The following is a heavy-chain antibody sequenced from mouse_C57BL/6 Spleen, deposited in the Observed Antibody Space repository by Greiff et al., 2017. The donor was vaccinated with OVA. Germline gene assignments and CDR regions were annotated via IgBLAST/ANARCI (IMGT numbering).Heavy chain of an antibody. CDR1: GFTFSSYA. J-gene: IGHJ1*03. V-gene: IGHV5-4*01. D-gene: IGHD1-1*01. CDR3: ASTTVVAHWYFDV. Sequence: EVQVVESGGGLVKPGGSLKLSCEASGFTFSSYAMSWVRQTPEKRLEWVATISDGGSYTYYPDNVKGRFTISRDNAKNTLYLQMSHLKSEDTAMYYCASTTVVAHWYFDVWGTGTTVTVSS. CDR2: ISDGGSYT.